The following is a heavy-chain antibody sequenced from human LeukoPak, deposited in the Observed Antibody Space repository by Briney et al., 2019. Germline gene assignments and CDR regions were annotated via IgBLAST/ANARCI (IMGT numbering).Heavy chain of an antibody. CDR3: ANHGYCSSTSCSGFDY. CDR2: ISGSGGST. D-gene: IGHD2-2*01. J-gene: IGHJ4*02. CDR1: GFTFSDYY. Sequence: GGSLRLSCAASGFTFSDYYMSWVRQAPGKGLEWVSAISGSGGSTYYADSVKGRFTISRDNSKNTLYLQMNSLRAEDTAVYYCANHGYCSSTSCSGFDYWGQGTLVTVSS. V-gene: IGHV3-23*01.